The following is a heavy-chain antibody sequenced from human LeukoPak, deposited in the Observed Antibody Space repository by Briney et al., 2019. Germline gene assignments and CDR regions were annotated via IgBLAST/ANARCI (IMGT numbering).Heavy chain of an antibody. CDR2: VTYNGGST. V-gene: IGHV3-64*01. Sequence: GRSLRPSCAASGFTFSSNDMHWVRQAPGKGLEFVSAVTYNGGSTYYANSVKGRFTISRDNSKNTLYLQMGSLRAEDMAVYYCARGSGSFSLDYWGQGTLVTVSS. CDR1: GFTFSSND. J-gene: IGHJ4*02. CDR3: ARGSGSFSLDY. D-gene: IGHD1-26*01.